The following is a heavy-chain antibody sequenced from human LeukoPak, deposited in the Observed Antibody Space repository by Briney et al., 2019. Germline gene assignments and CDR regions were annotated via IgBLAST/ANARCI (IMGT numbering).Heavy chain of an antibody. V-gene: IGHV3-74*03. Sequence: QPGGSVRLFCAASGFTVGRLWMHWIGQAPGKGLVWVSRSEGDDSTTTYADSVKGRFAVSRDTAKNTVYLQMNSLRVEDTAVYYCAKLDWLDPWGQASLVSVSS. CDR1: GFTVGRLW. J-gene: IGHJ5*01. D-gene: IGHD5-24*01. CDR3: AKLDWLDP. CDR2: SEGDDSTT.